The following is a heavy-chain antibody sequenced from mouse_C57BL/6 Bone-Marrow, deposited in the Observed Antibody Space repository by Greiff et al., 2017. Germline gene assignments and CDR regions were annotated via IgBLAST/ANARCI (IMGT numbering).Heavy chain of an antibody. CDR1: GFTFSDYG. Sequence: EVKLQESGGGLVKPGGSLKLSCAASGFTFSDYGMHWVRQAPEKGLEWVAYISSGSSTTYYADTVKGRFTISRDNAKNTLFLQMTSLRSEDTAMYYCARFGSNYWYFDVWGTGTTVTVSS. CDR2: ISSGSSTT. V-gene: IGHV5-17*01. J-gene: IGHJ1*03. CDR3: ARFGSNYWYFDV. D-gene: IGHD1-1*01.